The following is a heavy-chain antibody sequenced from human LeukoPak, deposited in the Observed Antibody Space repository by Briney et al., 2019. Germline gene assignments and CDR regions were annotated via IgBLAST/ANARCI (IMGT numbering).Heavy chain of an antibody. CDR3: AKEFASGYQDY. J-gene: IGHJ4*02. CDR1: GFTFSGYG. Sequence: GGSLRLSCAASGFTFSGYGMHWVRQAPGKGLEWVAVVSYGGNTKYYADSVKGRITISRDNSKNTLYLQMNSLRAEDTAVYYCAKEFASGYQDYWGQGTLVTVSS. D-gene: IGHD3-3*01. CDR2: VSYGGNTK. V-gene: IGHV3-30*18.